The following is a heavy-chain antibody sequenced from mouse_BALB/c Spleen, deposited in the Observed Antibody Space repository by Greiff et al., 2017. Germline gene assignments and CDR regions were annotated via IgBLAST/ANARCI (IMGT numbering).Heavy chain of an antibody. J-gene: IGHJ4*01. V-gene: IGHV3-2*02. CDR1: GYSITSDYA. CDR3: ARSGYGYYYAMDY. D-gene: IGHD3-1*01. Sequence: EVQLVESGPGLVKPSQSLSLTCTVTGYSITSDYAWNWIRQFPGNKLEWMGYISYSGSTSYNPSLKSRISITRDTSKNQFFLQLNSVTTEDTATYYCARSGYGYYYAMDYWGQGTSVTVSS. CDR2: ISYSGST.